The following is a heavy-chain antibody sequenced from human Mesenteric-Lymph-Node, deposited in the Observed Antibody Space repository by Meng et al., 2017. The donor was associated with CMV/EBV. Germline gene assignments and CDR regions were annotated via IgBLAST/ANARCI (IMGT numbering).Heavy chain of an antibody. J-gene: IGHJ4*02. V-gene: IGHV3-23*01. D-gene: IGHD2-2*01. Sequence: ETLSLTCAASGFTFSSYAMSWVRQAPGKGLGWVSAISGSGGSTYYADSVKGRFTISRDNSKNTLYLQMNSLRAEDTAVFYCAKDHYGYCSSTSCYGPKNWGQGTLVTVSS. CDR2: ISGSGGST. CDR3: AKDHYGYCSSTSCYGPKN. CDR1: GFTFSSYA.